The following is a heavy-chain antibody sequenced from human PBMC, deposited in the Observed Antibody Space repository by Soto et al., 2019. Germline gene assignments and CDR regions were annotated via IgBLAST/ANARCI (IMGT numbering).Heavy chain of an antibody. J-gene: IGHJ4*02. V-gene: IGHV3-30*03. CDR2: ISGDGINT. D-gene: IGHD3-10*01. Sequence: QIQLVESGGDVVQPGRSLRLSCAASGFNFGFFGMHWVRQAPGKGLEWVAFISGDGINTHYADSVRGRFTPSRDYSKKTMYQQMDTLREYDTALYYCARGNLSFDFDSWGQGTLVTVSS. CDR3: ARGNLSFDFDS. CDR1: GFNFGFFG.